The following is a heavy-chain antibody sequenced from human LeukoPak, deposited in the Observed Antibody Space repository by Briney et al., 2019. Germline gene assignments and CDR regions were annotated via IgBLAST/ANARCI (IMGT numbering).Heavy chain of an antibody. CDR2: IYYSGST. J-gene: IGHJ4*02. Sequence: SETLSLTCTVSGGSINSGDYYWSWIRQPPGKGLEWIGFIYYSGSTCNNPSLKSRVTISVDTSKNQFSLRLSSVTAADTAMYYCARVVTDWAIHNWGRGTLVTVSS. V-gene: IGHV4-30-4*01. CDR3: ARVVTDWAIHN. CDR1: GGSINSGDYY. D-gene: IGHD3-9*01.